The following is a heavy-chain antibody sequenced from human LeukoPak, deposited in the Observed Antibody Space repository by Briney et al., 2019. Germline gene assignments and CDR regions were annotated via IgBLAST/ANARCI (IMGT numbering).Heavy chain of an antibody. Sequence: GASVKVSCKASGYTFTGYYMHWARQAPGQGLEWTGWINPNSDGTNYAQKFQGRVTMTRDTSISTAYMELSRLRSDDTAVYYCARGGYSSSWYPRAEYFQHWGQGTLVTVSS. CDR2: INPNSDGT. CDR3: ARGGYSSSWYPRAEYFQH. V-gene: IGHV1-2*02. D-gene: IGHD6-13*01. CDR1: GYTFTGYY. J-gene: IGHJ1*01.